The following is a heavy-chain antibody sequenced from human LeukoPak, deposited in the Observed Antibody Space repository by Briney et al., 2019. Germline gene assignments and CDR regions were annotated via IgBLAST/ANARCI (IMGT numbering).Heavy chain of an antibody. J-gene: IGHJ6*03. CDR1: GGSISSYY. Sequence: SETLSLTCTVSGGSISSYYWSWIRQPPGKGLEWIGYIYYSGSTNYNPSLKSRVTISVDTSKNQFSLKLSSVTVADTAVYYCARGRDGYNFGYYYYYMDVWGKGTTVTISS. D-gene: IGHD5-24*01. CDR3: ARGRDGYNFGYYYYYMDV. V-gene: IGHV4-59*01. CDR2: IYYSGST.